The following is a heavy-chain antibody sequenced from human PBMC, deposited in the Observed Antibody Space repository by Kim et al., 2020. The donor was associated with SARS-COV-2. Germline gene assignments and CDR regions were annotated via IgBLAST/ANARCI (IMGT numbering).Heavy chain of an antibody. CDR3: ARAMYYYDSSGYSPY. D-gene: IGHD3-22*01. CDR1: GFTFSSYA. Sequence: GGSLRLSCAASGFTFSSYAMHWVRQAPGKGLEWVAVISYDGSNKYYADSVKGRFTISRDNSKNTLYLQMNSLRAEDTAVYYCARAMYYYDSSGYSPYWGQGTLVTVSS. CDR2: ISYDGSNK. V-gene: IGHV3-30-3*01. J-gene: IGHJ4*02.